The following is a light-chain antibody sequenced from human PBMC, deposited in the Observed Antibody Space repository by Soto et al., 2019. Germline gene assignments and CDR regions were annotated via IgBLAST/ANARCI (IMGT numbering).Light chain of an antibody. Sequence: QSVLKQPASVSXSPGQSITIFCTGTSSDVGSYNLVSWYQQHPGKAPKLMIYEVSKRPSGVSNRFSGSKSGNTASLTISGLQAEDEADYYCCSYAGSSTFYVFGTGTKVTVL. V-gene: IGLV2-23*02. CDR2: EVS. CDR3: CSYAGSSTFYV. CDR1: SSDVGSYNL. J-gene: IGLJ1*01.